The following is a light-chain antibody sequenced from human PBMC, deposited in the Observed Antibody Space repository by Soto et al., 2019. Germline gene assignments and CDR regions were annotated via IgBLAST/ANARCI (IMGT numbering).Light chain of an antibody. CDR2: ENN. J-gene: IGLJ1*01. Sequence: QSVLTQPPSVSAAPGQKVTISCSGSSSNIGNNYVSWYQQLPGTAPKLLIYENNKRPSGIPDRFSGSKSGTSATLGITGLQTGDEADYYGGTWDSSLSAFYVFGTGTKVTFL. CDR1: SSNIGNNY. CDR3: GTWDSSLSAFYV. V-gene: IGLV1-51*02.